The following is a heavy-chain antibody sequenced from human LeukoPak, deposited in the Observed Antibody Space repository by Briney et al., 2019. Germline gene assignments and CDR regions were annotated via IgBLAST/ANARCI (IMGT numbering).Heavy chain of an antibody. V-gene: IGHV3-30-3*01. Sequence: PGRSLRLSCAASGFTFSSYAMHWVRQAAGKGLEWVAVISYDGSNKYYADSVKGRFTISRDNSKNTLYLQMNSLRAEDTAVYYCARVRYGMDVWGQWTTVTVSS. CDR3: ARVRYGMDV. J-gene: IGHJ6*02. CDR1: GFTFSSYA. CDR2: ISYDGSNK.